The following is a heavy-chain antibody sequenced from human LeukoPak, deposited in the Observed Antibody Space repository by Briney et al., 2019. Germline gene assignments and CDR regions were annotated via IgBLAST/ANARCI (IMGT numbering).Heavy chain of an antibody. CDR1: GGSISSGDYY. CDR3: ARAQIYYYDSSGYRGPIVF. CDR2: IYYSGST. J-gene: IGHJ4*02. D-gene: IGHD3-22*01. Sequence: SETLSLTCTASGGSISSGDYYWSWIRQPPGKGLEWIGNIYYSGSTYYIPSLKSRVTISVDTSKIQFSLELSSVTAADTAVYYCARAQIYYYDSSGYRGPIVFWGQGTLVTVSS. V-gene: IGHV4-30-4*01.